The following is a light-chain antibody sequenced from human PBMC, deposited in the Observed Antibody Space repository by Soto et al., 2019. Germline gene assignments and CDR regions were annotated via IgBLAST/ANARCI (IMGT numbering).Light chain of an antibody. CDR3: QQRSNWPIT. CDR1: QSVNQK. J-gene: IGKJ5*01. CDR2: DAS. Sequence: EIVLTQSPATLSVSPGERATLSCRASQSVNQKLGWYQQKPGQAPRLLIYDASNRATGIPARFSGGGSGTDFTLTISSLEPEDFAVYYCQQRSNWPITFGQGTRLEIK. V-gene: IGKV3-11*01.